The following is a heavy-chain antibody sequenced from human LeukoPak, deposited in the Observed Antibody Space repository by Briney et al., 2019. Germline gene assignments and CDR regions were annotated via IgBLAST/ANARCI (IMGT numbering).Heavy chain of an antibody. CDR1: GFTFSTYG. V-gene: IGHV3-48*02. CDR3: ARHDYGGNSGDY. CDR2: IGTSSSTI. D-gene: IGHD4-23*01. Sequence: GGSLRLSCAASGFTFSTYGMNWVRQAPGKGLEWVSYIGTSSSTIYYADSVKGRFTISRDNAKNSLYLQMNSLRDEDTALYYCARHDYGGNSGDYWGQGTLVTVSS. J-gene: IGHJ4*02.